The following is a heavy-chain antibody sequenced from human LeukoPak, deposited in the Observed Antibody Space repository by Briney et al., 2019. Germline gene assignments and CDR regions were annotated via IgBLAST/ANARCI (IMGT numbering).Heavy chain of an antibody. CDR1: GFTFDDYA. J-gene: IGHJ6*02. CDR2: ISWNSGNI. Sequence: GGSLRLSCAASGFTFDDYAIHWVRQAPGKGLEWVSGISWNSGNIGYADSVKGRFTISRDNAKNSLYLQMNSLRAEDTALYYCAKAYYYYGMDVWAKGPRSPSP. CDR3: AKAYYYYGMDV. V-gene: IGHV3-9*01.